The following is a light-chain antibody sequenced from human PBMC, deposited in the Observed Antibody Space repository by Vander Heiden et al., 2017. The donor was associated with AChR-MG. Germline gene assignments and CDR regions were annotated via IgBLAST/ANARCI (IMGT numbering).Light chain of an antibody. CDR3: QSYDSSLSAWV. J-gene: IGLJ3*02. Sequence: QSVLPQPPSVSGAPGQRVPISCTGSSSNIGAGYDVHWDQQVAGRAPNLFVYGNINRPPGVPDRFSGSKSATSASLAITGLQAEDEADYYCQSYDSSLSAWVFGGGTRLTVL. CDR1: SSNIGAGYD. V-gene: IGLV1-40*01. CDR2: GNI.